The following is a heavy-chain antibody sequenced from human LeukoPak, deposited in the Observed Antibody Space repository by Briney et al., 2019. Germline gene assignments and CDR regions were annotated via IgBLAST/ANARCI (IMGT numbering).Heavy chain of an antibody. CDR2: ISYDGSSE. J-gene: IGHJ3*02. CDR3: AKGHSGSI. D-gene: IGHD1-26*01. V-gene: IGHV3-30*18. Sequence: GGSLRLSCAVSGFTFGNYGMHWVRQAPGKGLEWVALISYDGSSEYYAGSVKGRFTISRDNSKITVYLQMNSLKAEDTAVYYCAKGHSGSIWGQGTMVTVSS. CDR1: GFTFGNYG.